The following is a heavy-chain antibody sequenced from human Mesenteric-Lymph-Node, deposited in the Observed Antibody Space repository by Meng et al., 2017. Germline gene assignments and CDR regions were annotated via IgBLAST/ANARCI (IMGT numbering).Heavy chain of an antibody. J-gene: IGHJ4*02. D-gene: IGHD5-24*01. CDR2: INTNTGNP. CDR3: ARDASDGYNAEFDY. Sequence: ASVKVSCKASGYTFTSYAMNWVRQAPGQGLEWMGWINTNTGNPTYAQGFTGRFVFSLDTSVSTAYLQISSLKAEDTAVYYCARDASDGYNAEFDYWGQGTLVTVSS. CDR1: GYTFTSYA. V-gene: IGHV7-4-1*02.